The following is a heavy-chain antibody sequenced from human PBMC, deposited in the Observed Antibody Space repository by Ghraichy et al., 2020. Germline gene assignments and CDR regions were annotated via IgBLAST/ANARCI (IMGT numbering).Heavy chain of an antibody. J-gene: IGHJ4*02. D-gene: IGHD2-15*01. CDR2: IKGDGSEK. CDR1: GFSFSSYW. Sequence: GESLNISCAASGFSFSSYWMNWVRQSPERGLEWVANIKGDGSEKYYVESVKGRFTISRDNAKNSLYLQMNSLRAEDTGIYYCTKEIAADWGQGTLVIVSS. CDR3: TKEIAAD. V-gene: IGHV3-7*01.